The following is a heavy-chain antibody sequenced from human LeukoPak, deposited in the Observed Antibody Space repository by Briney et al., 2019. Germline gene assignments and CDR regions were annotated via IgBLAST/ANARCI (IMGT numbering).Heavy chain of an antibody. V-gene: IGHV3-33*01. CDR3: ARGTSYWNYVDY. D-gene: IGHD1-1*01. Sequence: PGRSLRLSCAASGFTFRIYGMHWVRQAPGKGRGWVAVIWYDGSNKYYADHVKGRFAISRDDSNNTLYLQIKSLGAEATTGSYCARGTSYWNYVDYWGQGTLVTVSS. J-gene: IGHJ4*02. CDR1: GFTFRIYG. CDR2: IWYDGSNK.